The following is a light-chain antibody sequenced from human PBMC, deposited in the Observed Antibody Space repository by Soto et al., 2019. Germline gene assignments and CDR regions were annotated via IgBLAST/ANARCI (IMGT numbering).Light chain of an antibody. CDR1: SSDVGAYTY. Sequence: QSALTQPPSASGSPGQSVTISCTGTSSDVGAYTYVSWYQQYPGKAPKLMIYEVTKRPSGVPDRFSGSKSGHTASLTFSGLQAEDEADYYCTSYVGNDIWVFGGGTKLTVL. J-gene: IGLJ3*02. CDR2: EVT. V-gene: IGLV2-8*01. CDR3: TSYVGNDIWV.